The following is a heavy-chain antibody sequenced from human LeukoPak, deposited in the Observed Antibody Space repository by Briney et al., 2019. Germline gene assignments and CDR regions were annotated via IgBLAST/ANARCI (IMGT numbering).Heavy chain of an antibody. CDR3: ARVVEWSYNWFDP. CDR1: GYSISSGYY. CDR2: IYHSGST. Sequence: SETLSLTCTVSGYSISSGYYWGWIRQPPGKGLEWIGSIYHSGSTYYNPSLKSRVTISVDTSKNQFSLKLSSVTAADTAVYYCARVVEWSYNWFDPWGQGTLVTVSS. V-gene: IGHV4-38-2*02. D-gene: IGHD3-3*01. J-gene: IGHJ5*02.